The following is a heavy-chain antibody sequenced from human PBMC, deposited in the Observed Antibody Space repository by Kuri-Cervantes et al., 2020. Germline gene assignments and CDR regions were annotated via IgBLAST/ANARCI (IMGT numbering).Heavy chain of an antibody. V-gene: IGHV3-7*01. D-gene: IGHD6-13*01. CDR3: ARNTGGAGTRSYYYYYMDV. J-gene: IGHJ6*03. Sequence: GESLKISCAASGFTFSSYSMNWVRQAPGKGLEWVANIKQDGSEKYYVDSVKGRFTISRDNAKNSLYLQMNSLRAEDTAVYYCARNTGGAGTRSYYYYYMDVWGKGTTVTVSS. CDR2: IKQDGSEK. CDR1: GFTFSSYS.